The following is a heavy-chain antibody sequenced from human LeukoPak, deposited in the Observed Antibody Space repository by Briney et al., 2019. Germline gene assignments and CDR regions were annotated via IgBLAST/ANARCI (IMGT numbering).Heavy chain of an antibody. CDR1: GGXISSYY. V-gene: IGHV4-59*08. CDR3: ARHASSSRAYYFDY. CDR2: IYYSGST. D-gene: IGHD6-6*01. Sequence: SETPSLTCTVSGGXISSYYCSWIRQPPGKGLEWIGYIYYSGSTNYNPSLKSRVTISVDTSKNQFSLKLSSVTAADTAVYYCARHASSSRAYYFDYWGQGTLVTVSS. J-gene: IGHJ4*02.